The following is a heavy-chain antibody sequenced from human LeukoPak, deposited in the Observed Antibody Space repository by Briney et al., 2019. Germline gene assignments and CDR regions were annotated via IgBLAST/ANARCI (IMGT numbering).Heavy chain of an antibody. D-gene: IGHD6-13*01. J-gene: IGHJ4*02. CDR1: GFTFRSHA. CDR2: IYENGGTT. V-gene: IGHV3-23*01. Sequence: GGSLRLSCVGSGFTFRSHAMSWVRQAPEKGLEFVSGIYENGGTTYYADSVKGRFSISRDNSKNTLYLQMDSLRGEDTAVYYCAKDLIAAAGPLDYWGQGTLVTVSS. CDR3: AKDLIAAAGPLDY.